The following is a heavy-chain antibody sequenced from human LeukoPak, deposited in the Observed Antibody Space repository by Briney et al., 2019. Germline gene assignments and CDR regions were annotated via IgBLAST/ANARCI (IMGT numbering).Heavy chain of an antibody. CDR1: GGSISSSSYY. J-gene: IGHJ4*02. V-gene: IGHV4-39*01. CDR3: ARRGSGWYYFDY. Sequence: PSETLSLTCTVSGGSISSSSYYWGWLRQPPGKGLEWIGSIYYSGSNYYNPSLKSRVTISVDTSKNQFSLKLSSVTAADTAVYYCARRGSGWYYFDYWGQGTLVTVSS. CDR2: IYYSGSN. D-gene: IGHD6-19*01.